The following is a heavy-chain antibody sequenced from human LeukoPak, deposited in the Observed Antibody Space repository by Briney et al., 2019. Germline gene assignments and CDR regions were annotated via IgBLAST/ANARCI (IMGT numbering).Heavy chain of an antibody. D-gene: IGHD3-10*01. CDR1: GFPFSDSY. J-gene: IGHJ6*02. V-gene: IGHV1-18*01. Sequence: ASVKVSCKASGFPFSDSYIHWVRQAPGQGLEWMGWISAYNGNTNYAQKLQGRVTMTTDTSTSTAYMELRSLRSDDTAVYYCARMGSRRFGGYYYDGMDVWGQGTTVTVSS. CDR2: ISAYNGNT. CDR3: ARMGSRRFGGYYYDGMDV.